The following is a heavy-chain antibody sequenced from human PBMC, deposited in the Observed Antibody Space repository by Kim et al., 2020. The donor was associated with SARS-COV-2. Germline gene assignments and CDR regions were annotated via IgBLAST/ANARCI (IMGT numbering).Heavy chain of an antibody. CDR2: INANTGNP. D-gene: IGHD6-13*01. Sequence: ASVKVSCKASGYTFTSYALNWMRQAPGQGLEWMGYINANTGNPTYAQGFTGRFVFSLDTSVSTAYLQISSLKAEDTAVYYCARNFGRIAAGGSDYWGQGTLVTVSS. CDR3: ARNFGRIAAGGSDY. J-gene: IGHJ4*02. V-gene: IGHV7-4-1*02. CDR1: GYTFTSYA.